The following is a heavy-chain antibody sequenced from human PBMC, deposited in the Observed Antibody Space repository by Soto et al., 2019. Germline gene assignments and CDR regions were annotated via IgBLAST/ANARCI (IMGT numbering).Heavy chain of an antibody. CDR3: ARMPRREYSADDAFDI. CDR1: GYTFTSYG. J-gene: IGHJ3*02. Sequence: GASVKVSCKASGYTFTSYGISWVRQAPGQGLEWMGWISAYNGNTNYAQKLQGRVTMTTDTSTSTAYMELRSLRSDDTAVYYCARMPRREYSADDAFDIWGQGTMVTVS. V-gene: IGHV1-18*01. CDR2: ISAYNGNT. D-gene: IGHD5-12*01.